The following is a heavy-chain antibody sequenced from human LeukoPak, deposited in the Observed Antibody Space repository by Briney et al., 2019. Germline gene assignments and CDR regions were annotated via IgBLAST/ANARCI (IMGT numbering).Heavy chain of an antibody. V-gene: IGHV4-39*01. J-gene: IGHJ3*02. Sequence: SETPSLTCTVSGGSISSSSYYWGWIRQPPGKGLEWIGSIYYSGSTYYNPSLKSRVTISVDTSKNQFSLRLSSVTAADTAVYYCARQVNYDFWSGPTFDIWGQGTMVTVSS. CDR2: IYYSGST. D-gene: IGHD3-3*01. CDR3: ARQVNYDFWSGPTFDI. CDR1: GGSISSSSYY.